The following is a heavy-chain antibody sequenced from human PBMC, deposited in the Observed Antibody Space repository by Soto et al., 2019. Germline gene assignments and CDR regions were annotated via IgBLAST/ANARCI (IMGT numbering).Heavy chain of an antibody. Sequence: GGSLRLSCAASGFTFSSYGMHWVRQAPGKGLEWVAVISYDGSNKYYADSVKGRFTISRDKSKNTLYLQMNSLRAEDTAVYYCAKDRGGSSSSKYYYYYYMDVWGKGTTVTVSS. D-gene: IGHD6-13*01. CDR3: AKDRGGSSSSKYYYYYYMDV. V-gene: IGHV3-30*18. J-gene: IGHJ6*03. CDR1: GFTFSSYG. CDR2: ISYDGSNK.